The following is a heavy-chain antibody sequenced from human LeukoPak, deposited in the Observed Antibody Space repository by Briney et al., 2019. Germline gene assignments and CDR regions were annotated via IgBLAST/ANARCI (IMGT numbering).Heavy chain of an antibody. Sequence: PGGSLRLSCAASGFTFSSYSMNWVRQAPGKGLEWVSSISSSSSYIYYADSVKGRFTIFRDNAKNSLYLQMNSLRAEDTAVYYCAKSRYYDILTGYLHWGQGTLVTVSS. CDR1: GFTFSSYS. CDR3: AKSRYYDILTGYLH. J-gene: IGHJ4*02. D-gene: IGHD3-9*01. CDR2: ISSSSSYI. V-gene: IGHV3-21*01.